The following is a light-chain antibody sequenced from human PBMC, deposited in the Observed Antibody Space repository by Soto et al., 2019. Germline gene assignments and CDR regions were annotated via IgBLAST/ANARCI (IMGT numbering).Light chain of an antibody. CDR1: QTISNY. J-gene: IGKJ4*01. CDR2: DAS. CDR3: QQRTNWPLT. V-gene: IGKV3-11*01. Sequence: EIVLTQSPATLSLSPGERATLFCRASQTISNYLAWYQQKPGQAPRLLIYDASNRAAGIPARFSGSGSGTDIILTLSSLEPEDLAVYYCQQRTNWPLTFGGGTKVEIK.